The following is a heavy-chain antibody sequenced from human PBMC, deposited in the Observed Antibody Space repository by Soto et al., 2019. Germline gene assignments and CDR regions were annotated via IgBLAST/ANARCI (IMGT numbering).Heavy chain of an antibody. V-gene: IGHV4-59*01. CDR1: GGSISSYY. J-gene: IGHJ4*02. CDR3: ARGTYYFDY. CDR2: IYYSGST. Sequence: SETLSLTCTVSGGSISSYYWNWTRRPPGKGLEWIGYIYYSGSTNYNPSLKSRVTISVDTSKNQFSLKLSSVTAADTAVYYCARGTYYFDYWGQGTLVTVSS. D-gene: IGHD3-10*01.